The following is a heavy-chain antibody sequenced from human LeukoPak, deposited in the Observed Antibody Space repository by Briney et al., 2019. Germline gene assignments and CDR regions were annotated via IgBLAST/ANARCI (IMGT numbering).Heavy chain of an antibody. CDR3: ARRGSGNGGTYAGMDV. J-gene: IGHJ6*02. CDR1: GGSISSSFHY. V-gene: IGHV4-39*01. CDR2: LLYTGNT. D-gene: IGHD2-15*01. Sequence: PSETLSLTCTVAGGSISSSFHYWAWIRQAPGKGLEWMGSLLYTGNTWYNPSLKSRITMSVDTSKNQFSLRLSSVNAADTALYYCARRGSGNGGTYAGMDVWGQGTSVTVSS.